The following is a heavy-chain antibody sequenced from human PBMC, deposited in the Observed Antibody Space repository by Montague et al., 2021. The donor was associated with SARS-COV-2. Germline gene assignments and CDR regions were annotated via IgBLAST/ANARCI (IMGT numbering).Heavy chain of an antibody. D-gene: IGHD3-9*01. CDR3: ARDLRWGYYDILTGYYRPLDY. V-gene: IGHV3-48*04. CDR1: GFTFSSYS. CDR2: ISSSSSTI. J-gene: IGHJ4*02. Sequence: SLRLSWSASGFTFSSYSMTWVRQAPGKGLEWVSYISSSSSTIYYADSVKGRFTISRDNAKNSLYLQMNSLRAEDTAVYYCARDLRWGYYDILTGYYRPLDYWGQGTLVTVSS.